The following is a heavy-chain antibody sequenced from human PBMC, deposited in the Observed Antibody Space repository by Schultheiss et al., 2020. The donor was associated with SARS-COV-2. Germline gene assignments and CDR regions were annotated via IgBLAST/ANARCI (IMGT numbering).Heavy chain of an antibody. CDR2: MDTDGSTK. Sequence: GESLKISCAASGFTFSNAWMHWVRQVPGKGLIWVSRMDTDGSTKDYADSVKGRFTISRDNAKNTLYLQMNSLRADDTAVYYCATDLGGWRGYWGQGTLVTVSS. V-gene: IGHV3-74*01. J-gene: IGHJ4*02. D-gene: IGHD3-10*01. CDR3: ATDLGGWRGY. CDR1: GFTFSNAW.